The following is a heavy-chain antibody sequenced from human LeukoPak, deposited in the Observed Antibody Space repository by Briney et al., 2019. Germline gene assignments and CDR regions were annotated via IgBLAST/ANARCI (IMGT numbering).Heavy chain of an antibody. CDR1: GGSISSYY. Sequence: SETLSLTCTLSGGSISSYYWNWIRQPPGKGLEYLGYIYYSGSTNYNPSLKSRITISVDTSKNQFSLKLNSVTAADTAVYYCARGSSGWYGYYFDYWGQGTLVTVSS. CDR2: IYYSGST. J-gene: IGHJ4*02. V-gene: IGHV4-59*01. CDR3: ARGSSGWYGYYFDY. D-gene: IGHD6-19*01.